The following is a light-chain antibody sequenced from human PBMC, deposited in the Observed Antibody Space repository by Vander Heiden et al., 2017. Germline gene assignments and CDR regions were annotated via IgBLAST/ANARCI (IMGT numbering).Light chain of an antibody. CDR2: GNN. J-gene: IGLJ1*01. CDR3: AAWDDSMGDEV. CDR1: SSSIGSSP. V-gene: IGLV1-44*01. Sequence: QSVLTQPPSASGTPGQRVTISCSGSSSSIGSSPVAWYKQLPGTAPKLLTYGNNHWPSGVPDRFSGSKSGTSASLAISGLQSEDEADYFCAAWDDSMGDEVFGTGTKVTVL.